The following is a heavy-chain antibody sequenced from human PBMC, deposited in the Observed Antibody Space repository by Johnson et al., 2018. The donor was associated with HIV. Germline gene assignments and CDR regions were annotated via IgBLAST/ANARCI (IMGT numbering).Heavy chain of an antibody. Sequence: VQLVESGGGLVQPGGSLRLSCAASGITVSSNYMSWVRQAPGKGLEWVSVIFSVGGAYYADSVKGRFIISRDNSKNMLYLHMNSLRTDDTAVDYCAGDGRDLVTRGSFDIWGQGTVVTVSS. CDR3: AGDGRDLVTRGSFDI. CDR2: IFSVGGA. V-gene: IGHV3-66*02. J-gene: IGHJ3*02. CDR1: GITVSSNY. D-gene: IGHD3-9*01.